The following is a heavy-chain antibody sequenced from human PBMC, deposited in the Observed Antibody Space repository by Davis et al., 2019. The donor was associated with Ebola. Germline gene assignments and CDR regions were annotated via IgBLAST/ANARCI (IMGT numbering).Heavy chain of an antibody. V-gene: IGHV1-18*01. J-gene: IGHJ4*02. D-gene: IGHD1-1*01. CDR3: ARAQFPTTSDH. CDR2: ISAYTGHT. Sequence: AASVKVSCKASGYTFTSYGITWVRQAPGQGLEFMGWISAYTGHTNYAQSFQGRIAMTTDTSTSTAYMEVGSLRSDDTAVYYCARAQFPTTSDHWGQGTLVTVSS. CDR1: GYTFTSYG.